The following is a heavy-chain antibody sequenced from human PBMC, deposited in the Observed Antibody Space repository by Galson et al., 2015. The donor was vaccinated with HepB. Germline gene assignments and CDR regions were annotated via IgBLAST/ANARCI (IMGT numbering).Heavy chain of an antibody. CDR2: ISGSGGST. D-gene: IGHD2-21*02. J-gene: IGHJ2*01. Sequence: SLRLSCAASGFTFSSYAMSWVRQAPGKGLEWVSAISGSGGSTYYADSVRGRFTISRDNSKNTLYLQMNSLRAEDTAVYYCAKDFCGGDCRSGGDFDLWGRGTLVTVSS. V-gene: IGHV3-23*01. CDR1: GFTFSSYA. CDR3: AKDFCGGDCRSGGDFDL.